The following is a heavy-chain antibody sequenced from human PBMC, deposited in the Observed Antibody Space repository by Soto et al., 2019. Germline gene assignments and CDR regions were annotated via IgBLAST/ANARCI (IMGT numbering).Heavy chain of an antibody. D-gene: IGHD4-17*01. CDR2: IYTDDST. CDR1: GFTVSSNY. CDR3: ARDRTVYFDY. J-gene: IGHJ4*02. Sequence: PGGSLRLSCAASGFTVSSNYMSWVRQAPGKGLEWLSVIYTDDSTYYADSVKGRFTISRHNSKNTLYLQMNSLRVEDTAVYYCARDRTVYFDYWGEGTLVTVSS. V-gene: IGHV3-53*01.